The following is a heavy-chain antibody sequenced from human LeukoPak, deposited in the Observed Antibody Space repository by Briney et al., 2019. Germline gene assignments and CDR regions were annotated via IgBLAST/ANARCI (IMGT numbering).Heavy chain of an antibody. V-gene: IGHV4-39*01. D-gene: IGHD1-26*01. Sequence: SETLSLTCTLSGGSISSSNSYWGWIRQSPGMGLEWIGNIYYSGKIYYNSSLKSRVTMSADASKNQFSLRLRSVTAADTAVYYCVRLGYRGTEDYWGQGTLVTVSS. J-gene: IGHJ4*02. CDR2: IYYSGKI. CDR3: VRLGYRGTEDY. CDR1: GGSISSSNSY.